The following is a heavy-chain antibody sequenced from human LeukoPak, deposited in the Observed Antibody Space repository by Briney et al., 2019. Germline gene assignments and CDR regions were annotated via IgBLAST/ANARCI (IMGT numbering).Heavy chain of an antibody. D-gene: IGHD5-12*01. CDR1: GFTFSSYS. J-gene: IGHJ3*02. CDR2: ISSSSSTI. Sequence: GGSLRLSCAASGFTFSSYSMNWVRQAPGKGLEWVSYISSSSSTIYYADSVKGRFTISRDNAKNSLYLQMNSLRAEDTAVYYCGRVKEASAFDIWGQGTMATVSS. V-gene: IGHV3-48*04. CDR3: GRVKEASAFDI.